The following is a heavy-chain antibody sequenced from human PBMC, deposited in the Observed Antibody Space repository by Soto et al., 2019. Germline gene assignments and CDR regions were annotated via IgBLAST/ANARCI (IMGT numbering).Heavy chain of an antibody. CDR2: INPSGGST. J-gene: IGHJ4*02. CDR3: ARDAPPEDY. CDR1: GYTFTSYY. Sequence: ASVKVSCKASGYTFTSYYMHWVRQAPGQGLEWMGIINPSGGSTSYAQKFQGRVTMTRDTSTSTAYMELRSLRSDDTAVYYCARDAPPEDYWAQGTLVTVSS. V-gene: IGHV1-46*01.